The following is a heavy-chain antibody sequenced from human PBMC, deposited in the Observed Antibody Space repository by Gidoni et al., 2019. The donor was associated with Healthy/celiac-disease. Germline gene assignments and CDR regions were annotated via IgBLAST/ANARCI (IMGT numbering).Heavy chain of an antibody. Sequence: QVQLQESGPGLVKPSQTLSLTCTVSGGSISSGSYYWSWIRQPAGKGLEWIGRIYTSGSTNYNPSLKSRVTISVDTSKNQFSLKLSSVNAADTAVYYCARGAGTTDTDYWGQGTLVTVSS. CDR2: IYTSGST. V-gene: IGHV4-61*02. D-gene: IGHD1-7*01. J-gene: IGHJ4*02. CDR1: GGSISSGSYY. CDR3: ARGAGTTDTDY.